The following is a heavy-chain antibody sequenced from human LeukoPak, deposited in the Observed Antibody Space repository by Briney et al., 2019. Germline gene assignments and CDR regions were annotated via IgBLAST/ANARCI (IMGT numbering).Heavy chain of an antibody. CDR3: ARDKLTRRITMVRGGNWFDP. J-gene: IGHJ5*02. D-gene: IGHD3-10*01. Sequence: SETLSLTCAVYGGSFSGYYWSWIRQPPGKGLEWIGEINHSGSTNYNPSLKRRVTISVDTSKNQFSLKLSSVTAADTAVYYCARDKLTRRITMVRGGNWFDPWGQGTLVTVSS. CDR1: GGSFSGYY. CDR2: INHSGST. V-gene: IGHV4-34*01.